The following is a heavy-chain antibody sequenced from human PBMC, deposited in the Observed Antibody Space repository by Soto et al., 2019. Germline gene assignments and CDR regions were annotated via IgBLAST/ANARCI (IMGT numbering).Heavy chain of an antibody. CDR2: MNPNSGNT. D-gene: IGHD2-2*01. CDR1: GYTFTSYD. CDR3: ARAASIVVVPAADFYYMDV. J-gene: IGHJ6*03. Sequence: ASVKVSCKASGYTFTSYDINWVRQATGQGLEWMGWMNPNSGNTGYAQKFQGRVTMTRNTSISTAYMELSSLRSEDTAVYYCARAASIVVVPAADFYYMDVWGKGTTVTVSS. V-gene: IGHV1-8*01.